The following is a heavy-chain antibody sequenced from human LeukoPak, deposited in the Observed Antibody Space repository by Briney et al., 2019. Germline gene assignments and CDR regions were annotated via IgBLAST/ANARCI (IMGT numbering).Heavy chain of an antibody. Sequence: PGGSLRLFCAASGFTFSSYAMSWVRQAPGKGLEWVSAISGSGGSTYYADSVKGRFTISRDNSKNTLYLQMNSLRAEDTAVYYCAILVDYSNPFDYWGQGTLVTVSS. CDR2: ISGSGGST. D-gene: IGHD4-11*01. CDR3: AILVDYSNPFDY. J-gene: IGHJ4*02. V-gene: IGHV3-23*01. CDR1: GFTFSSYA.